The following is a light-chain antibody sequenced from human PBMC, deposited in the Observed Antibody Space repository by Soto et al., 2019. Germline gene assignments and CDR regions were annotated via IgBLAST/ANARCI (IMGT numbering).Light chain of an antibody. CDR1: QSVLYSSNNKNY. CDR2: WAS. CDR3: QQYYSSRRT. Sequence: DIVMTQSPDSLAVSLGERATINCKSSQSVLYSSNNKNYLAWYQQKPGQPPKLLIYWASTRESGVPDRFSGSGSGTDFTLTISSLQAEDVAVYYCQQYYSSRRTFGQGTKAEIK. J-gene: IGKJ1*01. V-gene: IGKV4-1*01.